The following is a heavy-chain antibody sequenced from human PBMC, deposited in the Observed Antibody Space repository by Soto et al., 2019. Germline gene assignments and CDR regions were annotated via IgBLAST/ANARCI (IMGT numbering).Heavy chain of an antibody. CDR2: VISDGNTI. CDR1: GFTFSSYA. CDR3: ATAEVDH. Sequence: VGSLRLSCAASGFTFSSYAMSWVRQAPGKGLEWVSRVISDGNTIDYADSVKGRFTVSRDNAKSTLYLQMNSLRAEDTAVYYCATAEVDHWGPGTLVTVSS. V-gene: IGHV3-74*01. J-gene: IGHJ5*02.